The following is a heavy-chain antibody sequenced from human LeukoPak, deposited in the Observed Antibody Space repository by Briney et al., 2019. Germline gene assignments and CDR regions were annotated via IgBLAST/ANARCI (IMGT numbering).Heavy chain of an antibody. CDR2: INHSGST. V-gene: IGHV4-34*01. Sequence: SETLSLTCAVYGGSFSGYYWSWIRQPPGKGLEWIGEINHSGSTNYNPSLKSRVTISVDTSKNQFSLKLSSVTAADTAVYYCARVGSLGGNSGGTIDYWGQGTLVTVSS. CDR1: GGSFSGYY. J-gene: IGHJ4*02. D-gene: IGHD4-23*01. CDR3: ARVGSLGGNSGGTIDY.